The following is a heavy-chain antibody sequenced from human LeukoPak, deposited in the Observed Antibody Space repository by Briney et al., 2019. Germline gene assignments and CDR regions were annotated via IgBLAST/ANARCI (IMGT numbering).Heavy chain of an antibody. CDR3: ARGPRWLRTFDY. D-gene: IGHD5-12*01. CDR2: ISHSGIT. CDR1: GSFSGYY. V-gene: IGHV4-34*01. J-gene: IGHJ4*02. Sequence: SETLSLTCAGGSFSGYYWSWIRQPPGKGLEWIGEISHSGITNYTPSLKSRVTISVDTSKNQFSLKPRSVTAADTAVYYCARGPRWLRTFDYWGQGTLVTVSS.